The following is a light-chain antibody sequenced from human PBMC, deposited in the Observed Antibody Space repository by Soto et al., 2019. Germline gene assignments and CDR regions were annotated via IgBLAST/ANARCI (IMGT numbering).Light chain of an antibody. CDR2: KAS. CDR3: QQYNSYWT. V-gene: IGKV1-5*03. Sequence: DIQMTQSPSTLSASVGDRVTITCRASQSISSWLAWYQQKPGKAPKLLIYKASSLESGVPSRFSGSGSGTEYTLTFSSLQPDAFATYYGQQYNSYWTFGQGTKVEIK. CDR1: QSISSW. J-gene: IGKJ1*01.